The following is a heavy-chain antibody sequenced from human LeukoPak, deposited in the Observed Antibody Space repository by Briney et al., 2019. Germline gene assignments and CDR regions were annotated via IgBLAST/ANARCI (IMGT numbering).Heavy chain of an antibody. CDR1: GFTFSSYE. CDR2: MNEDGSRK. J-gene: IGHJ4*02. V-gene: IGHV3-7*01. Sequence: PGGSLRLSCAASGFTFSSYEMNWVRQAPGKGLERVAHMNEDGSRKYFVDSVRGRFSISRDNTENSLYLHMSSLRVEDTAVYYCARAVAGHPHDYFDSWGQGTLVTVSS. CDR3: ARAVAGHPHDYFDS. D-gene: IGHD6-19*01.